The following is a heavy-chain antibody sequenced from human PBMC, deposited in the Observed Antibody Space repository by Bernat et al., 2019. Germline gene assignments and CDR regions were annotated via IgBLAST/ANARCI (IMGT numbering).Heavy chain of an antibody. J-gene: IGHJ4*02. V-gene: IGHV4-39*01. CDR2: IYYSGST. D-gene: IGHD3-10*01. CDR1: GGAISSSSYY. Sequence: QRQEEGPGLVKPSETRGRRGKGEGGAISSSSYYWGGRSQPPGKGLEWIGSIYYSGSTYYNPSLKSRVTISVDTSKNQFSLKLSSLTAADTAVYYCARRVVRGVPRFDYWGQGTLVPVSS. CDR3: ARRVVRGVPRFDY.